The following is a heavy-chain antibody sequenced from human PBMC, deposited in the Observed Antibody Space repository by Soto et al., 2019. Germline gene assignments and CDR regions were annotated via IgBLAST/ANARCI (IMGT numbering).Heavy chain of an antibody. CDR2: INSDGSST. CDR3: AKAYSSSWAPPGNY. V-gene: IGHV3-74*01. Sequence: PGGSLRLSCAASGFTFSSYWMHWVRQAPGKGLVWVSRINSDGSSTSYADSVKGRFTISRDNSKNTLYLQMNSLRAEDTAVYYCAKAYSSSWAPPGNYWGQGTLVTVSS. CDR1: GFTFSSYW. J-gene: IGHJ4*02. D-gene: IGHD6-13*01.